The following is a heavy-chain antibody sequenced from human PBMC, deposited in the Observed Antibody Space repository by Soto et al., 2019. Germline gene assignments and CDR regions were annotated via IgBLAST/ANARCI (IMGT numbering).Heavy chain of an antibody. D-gene: IGHD6-19*01. J-gene: IGHJ4*02. CDR1: GGSISSSSYY. Sequence: PSETLSLTCTVSGGSISSSSYYWGWIRQPPGKGLEWIGSIHYSGNIFHNSSLKSRVTMSVDTSKNQFSLKLSSVTATDTAVYFCASRGTDNSDSYYFDYWGQGSLVTVSS. CDR3: ASRGTDNSDSYYFDY. V-gene: IGHV4-39*01. CDR2: IHYSGNI.